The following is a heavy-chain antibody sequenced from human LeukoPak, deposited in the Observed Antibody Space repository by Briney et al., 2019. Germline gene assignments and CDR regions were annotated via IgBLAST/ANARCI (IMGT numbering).Heavy chain of an antibody. Sequence: ASVKVSCKASVYTFTSYDINWVRQATGQGLEWMGWRDPNSGNTGYAQKLQGRVTMTTDTSTSTAYMELRSLRSDDTAVYYCARVRGYCSSTSCYGAYEDYWGQGTLVTVSS. CDR1: VYTFTSYD. J-gene: IGHJ4*02. CDR2: RDPNSGNT. CDR3: ARVRGYCSSTSCYGAYEDY. D-gene: IGHD2-2*01. V-gene: IGHV1-8*01.